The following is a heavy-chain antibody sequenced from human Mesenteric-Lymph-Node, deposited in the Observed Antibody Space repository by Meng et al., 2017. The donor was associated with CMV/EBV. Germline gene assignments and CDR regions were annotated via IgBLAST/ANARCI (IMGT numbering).Heavy chain of an antibody. CDR3: ARVGTPYSSSWLDAFDI. CDR2: IGYNGGST. D-gene: IGHD6-13*01. J-gene: IGHJ3*02. V-gene: IGHV3-23*01. CDR1: GFTFSSYA. Sequence: GGSLRLSCVASGFTFSSYAMTWVRQAPGKGLEWVSSIGYNGGSTYYADSVRGRFTISRDNSKNTLHLQMNSLRADDTALYYCARVGTPYSSSWLDAFDIWGQGTMVTVSS.